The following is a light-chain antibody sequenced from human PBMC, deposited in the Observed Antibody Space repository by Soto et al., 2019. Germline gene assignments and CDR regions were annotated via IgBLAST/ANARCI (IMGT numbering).Light chain of an antibody. CDR3: QQRSDWPPELT. Sequence: IVLTQSQASLTFSPWHGSTISAGSSQSVRSSLAWYQQKPGQAPRLLIYDASKRATGIPARFSGSASGTDFTLTISSLEPGDFAVYYCQQRSDWPPELTFGGGTKVDIK. CDR2: DAS. J-gene: IGKJ4*01. CDR1: QSVRSS. V-gene: IGKV3-11*01.